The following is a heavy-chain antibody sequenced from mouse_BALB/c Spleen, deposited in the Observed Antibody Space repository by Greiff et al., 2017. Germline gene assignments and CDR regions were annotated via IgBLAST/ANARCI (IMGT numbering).Heavy chain of an antibody. V-gene: IGHV1S135*01. CDR1: GYAFTSYN. CDR2: IDPYNGGT. Sequence: VQLKQSGPELVKPGASVKVSCKASGYAFTSYNMYWVKQSHGKSLEWIGYIDPYNGGTSYNQKFKGKATLTVDKSSSTAYMQFSSLTTEDSAIYYCARHTGPSWFAYWGQGTLVTVSA. D-gene: IGHD4-1*01. J-gene: IGHJ3*01. CDR3: ARHTGPSWFAY.